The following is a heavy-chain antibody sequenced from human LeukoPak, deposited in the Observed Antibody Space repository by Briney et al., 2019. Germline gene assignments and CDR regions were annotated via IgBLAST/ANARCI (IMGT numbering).Heavy chain of an antibody. CDR1: GGSISSYY. CDR2: IYYSGST. J-gene: IGHJ3*02. CDR3: ARGRFLDAFDI. D-gene: IGHD3-3*01. Sequence: SGTLSLTCAVSGGSISSYYWSWIRQPPGKGLEWIGYIYYSGSTKYKPSLKSRVTISVDTSKNQFSLKLSSVTAADTAVYYCARGRFLDAFDIWGQGTMVTVSS. V-gene: IGHV4-59*01.